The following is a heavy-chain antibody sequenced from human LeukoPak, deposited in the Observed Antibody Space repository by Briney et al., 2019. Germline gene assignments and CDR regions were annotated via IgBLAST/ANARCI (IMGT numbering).Heavy chain of an antibody. J-gene: IGHJ4*02. CDR1: GSTFSSYA. D-gene: IGHD3-10*01. Sequence: GGSLRLSCAAPGSTFSSYAMSWVRQAPGKGLEWVSEITGSGGSTYYADSVKGRFTISRDNSKNTLYLQMNSLRAEDTAIYYCARELFDFDYWGQGTLVTVSS. V-gene: IGHV3-23*01. CDR3: ARELFDFDY. CDR2: ITGSGGST.